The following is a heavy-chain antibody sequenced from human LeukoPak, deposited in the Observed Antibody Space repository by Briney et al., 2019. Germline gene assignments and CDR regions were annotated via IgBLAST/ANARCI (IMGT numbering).Heavy chain of an antibody. CDR2: ISGSGGST. J-gene: IGHJ4*02. CDR3: AKQLVGVTMVRGSPLDY. CDR1: GFTFSSYA. V-gene: IGHV3-23*01. D-gene: IGHD3-10*01. Sequence: GGSLRLSCAASGFTFSSYAMSWVRQAPGKGLEWVSAISGSGGSTYYADSVKGRFTISRDNSKNTLYLQMNSLRAEDTAVYYRAKQLVGVTMVRGSPLDYWGQGTLVTVSS.